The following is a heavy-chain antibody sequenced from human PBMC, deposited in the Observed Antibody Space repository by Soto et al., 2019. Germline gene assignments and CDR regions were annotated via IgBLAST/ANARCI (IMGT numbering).Heavy chain of an antibody. CDR1: GGSISSGGYY. J-gene: IGHJ3*02. CDR2: IYYSGST. CDR3: ARDPGGPDAFDI. Sequence: SETLSLTCTVSGGSISSGGYYWSWIRQHPGKGLEWIGYIYYSGSTCYNPSLKSRVTISVDTSKNQFSLKLSSVTAADTAVYYCARDPGGPDAFDIWGQGTMVTVSS. V-gene: IGHV4-31*03. D-gene: IGHD2-15*01.